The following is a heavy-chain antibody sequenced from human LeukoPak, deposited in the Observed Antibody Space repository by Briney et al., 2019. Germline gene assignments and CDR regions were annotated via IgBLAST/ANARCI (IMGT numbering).Heavy chain of an antibody. D-gene: IGHD6-6*01. V-gene: IGHV1-2*02. CDR3: ARGLAAPADQYYMDV. J-gene: IGHJ6*03. CDR1: GYTFTSYH. Sequence: ASVKVSCKASGYTFTSYHMHWVRQAPGQGLEWMGWINPNSGGTNYAQKFQGRVTMTRDTSISTAYMELSRLRSDDTAVYYCARGLAAPADQYYMDVWGKGTTVTVSS. CDR2: INPNSGGT.